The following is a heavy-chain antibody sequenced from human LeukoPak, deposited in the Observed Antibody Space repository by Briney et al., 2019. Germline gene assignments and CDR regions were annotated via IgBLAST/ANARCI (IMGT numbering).Heavy chain of an antibody. J-gene: IGHJ5*02. CDR3: ARLHFAAAEEFDP. CDR1: GGSINGYY. CDR2: IYYSGST. D-gene: IGHD6-13*01. Sequence: SETLSLTCTVSGGSINGYYWSWIRQPPGKGLEWIGYIYYSGSTNYNPSPKSRVTISVDTSKNQFSLNLSSVTAADTAVYYCARLHFAAAEEFDPWGQGTLVTVSS. V-gene: IGHV4-59*08.